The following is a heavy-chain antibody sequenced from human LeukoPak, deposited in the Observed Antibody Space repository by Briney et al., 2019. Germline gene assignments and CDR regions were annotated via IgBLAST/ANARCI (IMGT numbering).Heavy chain of an antibody. J-gene: IGHJ3*02. CDR3: ATGKWLKDAFDI. V-gene: IGHV1-24*01. CDR1: GYTLTELS. D-gene: IGHD5-12*01. Sequence: ASVKVSCKVSGYTLTELSMHWVRQAPGKGLEWMGGFDPEDGETIYAQKFQGRVTMTEDTSTDTAYMELSSLRSEDTAVYYCATGKWLKDAFDIWGQGTMVTVSS. CDR2: FDPEDGET.